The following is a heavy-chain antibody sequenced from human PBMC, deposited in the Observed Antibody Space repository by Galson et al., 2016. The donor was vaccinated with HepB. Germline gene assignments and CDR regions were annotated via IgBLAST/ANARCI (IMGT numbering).Heavy chain of an antibody. CDR2: IKGKTDGGTS. CDR1: GFTFSNYA. V-gene: IGHV3-15*01. D-gene: IGHD3-10*01. J-gene: IGHJ4*02. CDR3: ATYGSARKFDF. Sequence: SLRLSCAASGFTFSNYAMHWVRQAPGKGLEWVGRIKGKTDGGTSDYAVPVKGRFTISRDDSENSVYLQMNSLRTEDTAVYYCATYGSARKFDFWGQGTLVTVSS.